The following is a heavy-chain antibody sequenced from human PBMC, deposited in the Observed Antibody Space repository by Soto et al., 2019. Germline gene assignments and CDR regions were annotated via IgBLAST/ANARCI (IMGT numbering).Heavy chain of an antibody. V-gene: IGHV3-48*03. D-gene: IGHD1-26*01. CDR1: GFTFSSYE. CDR3: ASDSDVDAFDI. Sequence: EVQLVESGGGLVQPGGSLRLSCGASGFTFSSYEMNWVRQAPGKGLEWVSYISSSGSTIYYADSVKGRFTISRDNAKNSLYLQMNSLRAEDTGVYYCASDSDVDAFDIWGQGTIVTVSS. CDR2: ISSSGSTI. J-gene: IGHJ3*02.